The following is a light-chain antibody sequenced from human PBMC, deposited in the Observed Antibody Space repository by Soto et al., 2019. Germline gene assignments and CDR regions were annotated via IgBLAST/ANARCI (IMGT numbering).Light chain of an antibody. Sequence: EIVLTQSPATLSLSPGERATLSCRASQSVSNYLSWYQQKPGQAPRLLIYDASNRATGIPARFSGSGSGTDFTLTISSLESEDFAVYYCQQRSNFITFGQGTRLEIK. CDR1: QSVSNY. J-gene: IGKJ5*01. V-gene: IGKV3-11*01. CDR2: DAS. CDR3: QQRSNFIT.